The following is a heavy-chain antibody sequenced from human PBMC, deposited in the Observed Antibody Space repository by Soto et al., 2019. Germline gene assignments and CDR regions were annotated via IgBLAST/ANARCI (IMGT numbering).Heavy chain of an antibody. Sequence: ASVQVSCKASGYTFTSYGISWVQQAPGQGLEWMGWISAYNGNTNYAQKLQGRVTMTTDTSTSTAYMELSSLRSDDTAVYDCSRTVGADVSYSSTSLVDYWGQGTLVTVSS. J-gene: IGHJ4*02. V-gene: IGHV1-18*01. D-gene: IGHD6-6*01. CDR3: SRTVGADVSYSSTSLVDY. CDR1: GYTFTSYG. CDR2: ISAYNGNT.